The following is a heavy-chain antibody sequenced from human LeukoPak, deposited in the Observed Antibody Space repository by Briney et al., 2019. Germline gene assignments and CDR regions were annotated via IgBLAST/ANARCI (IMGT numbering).Heavy chain of an antibody. CDR2: INPNSGGT. CDR3: ARGYGSSWYEGDY. J-gene: IGHJ4*02. D-gene: IGHD6-13*01. V-gene: IGHV1-2*02. Sequence: ASVKVSCKASGYTFTGYYMHWVRQAPGQGLEWMGWINPNSGGTNYAQKFQGRVTMTRDTSISTAYMELSRLRSDDTAVYYCARGYGSSWYEGDYWGQGTLVTVSS. CDR1: GYTFTGYY.